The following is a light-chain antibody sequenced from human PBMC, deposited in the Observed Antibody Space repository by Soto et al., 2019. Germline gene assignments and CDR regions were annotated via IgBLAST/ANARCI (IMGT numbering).Light chain of an antibody. Sequence: EIVLTQSPGTLSLSPGERATLSCRASQSVNSRCLAWYQQKPGQAPRLLIYGASSRATGIPDRFSGSVSAKHFTLTISRLEPEDFAVYSCQQCGSSPVTFGGGTRVEIK. V-gene: IGKV3-20*01. J-gene: IGKJ4*01. CDR2: GAS. CDR3: QQCGSSPVT. CDR1: QSVNSRC.